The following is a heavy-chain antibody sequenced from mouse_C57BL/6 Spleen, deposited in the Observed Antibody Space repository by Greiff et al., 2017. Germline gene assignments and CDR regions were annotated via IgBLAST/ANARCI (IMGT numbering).Heavy chain of an antibody. V-gene: IGHV1-64*01. CDR2: IHPNSGST. CDR1: GYTFTSYW. CDR3: AKGYGSSHWYFDV. Sequence: QVQLQQSGAELVKPGASVKLSCKASGYTFTSYWMHWVKQSPGQGLEWIGMIHPNSGSTNYNEKFKSKATLTVDKSSSTAYMQRSSLTAEDSAVYYCAKGYGSSHWYFDVWGTGTTVTVSS. D-gene: IGHD1-1*01. J-gene: IGHJ1*03.